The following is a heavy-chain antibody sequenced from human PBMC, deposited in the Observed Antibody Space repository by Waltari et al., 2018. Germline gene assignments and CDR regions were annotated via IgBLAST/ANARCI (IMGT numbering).Heavy chain of an antibody. Sequence: QVQLQESGPGLVKPSETLSLTCAVSGYSISSGYYWGWIRQPPGKGLEWIGSIYHSGSTHYNPSLKSRVTISVDTSISTAYMELSRLRSDDTAVYYCARASDRDFWSGYDYWGQGTLVTVSS. J-gene: IGHJ4*02. V-gene: IGHV4-38-2*01. CDR1: GYSISSGYY. CDR3: ARASDRDFWSGYDY. D-gene: IGHD3-3*01. CDR2: IYHSGST.